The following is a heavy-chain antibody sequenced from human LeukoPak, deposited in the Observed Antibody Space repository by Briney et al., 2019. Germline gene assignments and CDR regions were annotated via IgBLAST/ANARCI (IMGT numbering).Heavy chain of an antibody. Sequence: GESLKISCKGSGYSFTSYWIGWVRQMPGKGLEWMGIIYPGDSDTRYSPSFQGQVTISADKSISTANLQWSSLKASDTAMYYCARAVAEGDYYFDYWGQGTLVTVSS. D-gene: IGHD6-19*01. J-gene: IGHJ4*02. CDR2: IYPGDSDT. CDR3: ARAVAEGDYYFDY. V-gene: IGHV5-51*01. CDR1: GYSFTSYW.